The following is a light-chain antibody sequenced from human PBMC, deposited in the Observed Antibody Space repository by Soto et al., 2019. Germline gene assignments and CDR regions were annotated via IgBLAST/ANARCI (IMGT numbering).Light chain of an antibody. V-gene: IGKV3-20*01. CDR3: QQYGSSPTWT. CDR2: GTS. Sequence: EIVLTQSPGILSLSPGERATLYCRAIQSVSSSYLAWYQQKPGQAPRLLIYGTSSRATGIPDRFSGSGSGTDFTLTISRLEPEDFAVYYCQQYGSSPTWTFGQGTKVDI. J-gene: IGKJ1*01. CDR1: QSVSSSY.